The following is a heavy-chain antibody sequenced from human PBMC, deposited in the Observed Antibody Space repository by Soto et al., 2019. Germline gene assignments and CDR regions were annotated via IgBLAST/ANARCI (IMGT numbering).Heavy chain of an antibody. CDR2: INHSGST. CDR3: ARGRSIAVAGTFDY. J-gene: IGHJ4*02. CDR1: GGSFSGYY. D-gene: IGHD6-19*01. Sequence: SETLSLTCAVYGGSFSGYYWSWIRQPPGKGLEWIGEINHSGSTNYNPSLKSRVTITVDTSKNQFSLKLSPVTAADTAVYYCARGRSIAVAGTFDYWGQGTLVTVSS. V-gene: IGHV4-34*01.